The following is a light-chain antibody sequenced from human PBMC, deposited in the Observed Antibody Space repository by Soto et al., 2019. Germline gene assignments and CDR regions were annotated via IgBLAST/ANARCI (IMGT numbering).Light chain of an antibody. J-gene: IGKJ1*01. CDR3: QQYNDNWT. V-gene: IGKV1-5*03. Sequence: IQMTQSPSTPSASVGDRVTITCRASQSISSWLSWYQQKPGTAPKLLIYKASTLQSGVPSRFSGSGSGTEFTLTISSLQPDDSATYYCQQYNDNWTFGQGTK. CDR1: QSISSW. CDR2: KAS.